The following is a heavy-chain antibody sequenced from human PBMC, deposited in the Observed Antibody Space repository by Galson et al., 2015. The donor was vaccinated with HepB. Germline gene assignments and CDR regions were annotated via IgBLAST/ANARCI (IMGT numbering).Heavy chain of an antibody. CDR3: ARQGPGDYVWGNHHYPASPKYYSMDV. CDR2: IYDSESA. V-gene: IGHV4-59*08. J-gene: IGHJ6*02. Sequence: LSLTCTVSGDSISNYYWSWIRQPPGKGLEWIGYIYDSESANYNPSLKSRVTISVDTSKNQFSLNMNSVTAADTAVYYCARQGPGDYVWGNHHYPASPKYYSMDVWGQGTTVTVSS. D-gene: IGHD3-16*02. CDR1: GDSISNYY.